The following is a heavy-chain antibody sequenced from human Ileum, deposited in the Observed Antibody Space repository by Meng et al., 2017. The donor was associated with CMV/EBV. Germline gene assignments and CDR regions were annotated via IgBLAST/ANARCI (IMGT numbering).Heavy chain of an antibody. Sequence: GESLKISCAASGFTFSSYAMNWVRQAPGKGLEWVSSITDDSNYIYYPDSVKGRFTISRDDAKNSLYLQMHSLRADDTAVYYCAREADGYNSRYFDYWGQGTLVTVSS. J-gene: IGHJ4*02. CDR1: GFTFSSYA. D-gene: IGHD5-24*01. V-gene: IGHV3-21*01. CDR3: AREADGYNSRYFDY. CDR2: ITDDSNYI.